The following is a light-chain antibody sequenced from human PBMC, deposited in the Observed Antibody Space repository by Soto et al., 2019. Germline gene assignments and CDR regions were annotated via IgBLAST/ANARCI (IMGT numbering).Light chain of an antibody. CDR3: QTWGAGIHV. V-gene: IGLV4-69*01. CDR2: LSSDGSH. CDR1: SGHSSYA. J-gene: IGLJ1*01. Sequence: QPVLTQSPSASASLGASVKLTCTLSSGHSSYAIAWHQQQPEKGPRYLMKLSSDGSHTKGDGIPDRFSGSSSGAERYLTISSLQSEDEADYYCQTWGAGIHVFGTGTKLPVL.